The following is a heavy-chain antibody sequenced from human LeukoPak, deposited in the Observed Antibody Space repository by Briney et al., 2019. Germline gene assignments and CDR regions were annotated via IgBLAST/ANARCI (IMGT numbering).Heavy chain of an antibody. Sequence: ASVKVSCKASGYTFTSYGISWVRQAPGQGLEWMGWISAYNGNTNYAQKLQGRVTMTTDTSTSTAYMELRSLRSDDTAVYYCAREGADIVATMRLLNWFDPWGQGTLVTVSS. D-gene: IGHD5-12*01. V-gene: IGHV1-18*01. CDR1: GYTFTSYG. CDR3: AREGADIVATMRLLNWFDP. J-gene: IGHJ5*02. CDR2: ISAYNGNT.